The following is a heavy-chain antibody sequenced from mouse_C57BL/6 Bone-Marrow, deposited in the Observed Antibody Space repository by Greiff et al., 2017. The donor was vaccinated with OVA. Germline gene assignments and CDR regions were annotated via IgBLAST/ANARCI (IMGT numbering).Heavy chain of an antibody. D-gene: IGHD2-5*01. CDR2: IDPETGGT. V-gene: IGHV1-15*01. CDR1: GYTFTDYE. J-gene: IGHJ2*01. Sequence: QVQLQQSGAELVRPGASVTLSCKASGYTFTDYEMHWVKQTPAHGLEWIGAIDPETGGTAYNQKFKGKAILTADKSSSTAYMELRSLTSEDSAVYYCTRSYSNYGDFDYWGQGTTLTVSS. CDR3: TRSYSNYGDFDY.